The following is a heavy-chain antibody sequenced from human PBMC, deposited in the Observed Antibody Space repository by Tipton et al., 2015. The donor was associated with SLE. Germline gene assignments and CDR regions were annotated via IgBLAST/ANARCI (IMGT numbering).Heavy chain of an antibody. CDR2: INHSGST. D-gene: IGHD3-16*02. CDR1: GGSFSGYY. CDR3: ARTQYTFGGVIAPFDY. V-gene: IGHV4-34*01. J-gene: IGHJ4*02. Sequence: TLSLTCAVYGGSFSGYYWSWIRQPPGKGLEWIGEINHSGSTNHNPSLKSRVTISVDTSKNQFSLKLSSVTAADTAVYYCARTQYTFGGVIAPFDYWGQGTLVTVSS.